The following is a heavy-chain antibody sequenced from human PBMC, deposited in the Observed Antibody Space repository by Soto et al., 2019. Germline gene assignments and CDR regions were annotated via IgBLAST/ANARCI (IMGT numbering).Heavy chain of an antibody. D-gene: IGHD6-13*01. CDR3: PADGRRAAVWGFVP. Sequence: EVQLVESGGGLVKPGGSLRLSCAASGFTFSKAWMSWVRQAPGKGPEWVGRIKSKTDGETTDYAAPVKGRFTISRDDSKNPLGLQRNSLKTEDTAVYYCPADGRRAAVWGFVPWGQGTLVTVSS. V-gene: IGHV3-15*01. CDR2: IKSKTDGETT. J-gene: IGHJ5*02. CDR1: GFTFSKAW.